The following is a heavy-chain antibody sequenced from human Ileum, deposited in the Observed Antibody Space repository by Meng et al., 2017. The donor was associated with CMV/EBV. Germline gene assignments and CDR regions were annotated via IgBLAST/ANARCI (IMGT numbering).Heavy chain of an antibody. CDR1: GGSFSGYF. V-gene: IGHV4-34*01. Sequence: SQTPSLTCGVYGGSFSGYFWAWIRQSPEKGLEWIGEITHSGITNYNPSLKSRVTISVDSSKRQFSLKLSSVTAADTAMYYCARHVYGSDTSSTDHWGQGTLVTVSS. CDR3: ARHVYGSDTSSTDH. D-gene: IGHD3-10*01. CDR2: ITHSGIT. J-gene: IGHJ4*02.